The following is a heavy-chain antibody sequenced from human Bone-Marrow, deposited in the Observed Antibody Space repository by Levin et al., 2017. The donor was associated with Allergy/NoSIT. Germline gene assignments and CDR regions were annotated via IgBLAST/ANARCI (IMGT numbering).Heavy chain of an antibody. D-gene: IGHD6-25*01. J-gene: IGHJ4*02. Sequence: GESLKISCAASGFTFSSYVMHWVRQAPGKGLEWVAVISYDGRNEDYADSVKGRFTISRDNSKSTLYLQMNSLRAEDTAVYYCANLLSAAPQGGHWGQGTPVTVSS. V-gene: IGHV3-30*18. CDR3: ANLLSAAPQGGH. CDR2: ISYDGRNE. CDR1: GFTFSSYV.